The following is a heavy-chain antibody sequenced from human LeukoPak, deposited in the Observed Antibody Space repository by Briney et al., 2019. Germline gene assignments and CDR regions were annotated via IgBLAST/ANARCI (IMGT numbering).Heavy chain of an antibody. Sequence: SETLSLTCAVYGGSFSGYYWSWIRQPPGKGLEWIGEINHSGSTNYNPSLKSRVTISVDTSKNQFSLKLSSVTAADTAVYYCARGPPLGSSSLYYYYYYMDVWGKGTTVTVSS. V-gene: IGHV4-34*01. CDR3: ARGPPLGSSSLYYYYYYMDV. J-gene: IGHJ6*03. CDR1: GGSFSGYY. CDR2: INHSGST. D-gene: IGHD6-6*01.